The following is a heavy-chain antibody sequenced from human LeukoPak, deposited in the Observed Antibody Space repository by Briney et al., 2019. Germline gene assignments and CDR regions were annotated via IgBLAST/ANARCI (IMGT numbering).Heavy chain of an antibody. CDR1: GFTFSSYA. CDR2: ISGSGDST. V-gene: IGHV3-23*01. Sequence: PGGSLRLSCAASGFTFSSYAMTWVRQAPGKGLEWVSAISGSGDSTYYADSVKGRFTTSRDNSKNTLYLQMNSLRAEDTAVYYCARDKRAVAGIWSSDYWGQGTLVTVSS. CDR3: ARDKRAVAGIWSSDY. D-gene: IGHD6-19*01. J-gene: IGHJ4*02.